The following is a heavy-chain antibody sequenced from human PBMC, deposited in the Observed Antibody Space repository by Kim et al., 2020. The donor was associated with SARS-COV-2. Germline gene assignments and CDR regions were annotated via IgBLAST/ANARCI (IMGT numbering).Heavy chain of an antibody. Sequence: ASVKVSCKASGYTFTSYAMHWVRQAPGQRLEWMGWINAGNGNTKYSQKFQGRVTITRDTSACTAYLELSSLRSEDTAVYYCACDQVIFCCSTSCRYGMDVWGQGTRVTVSS. J-gene: IGHJ6*02. CDR1: GYTFTSYA. CDR2: INAGNGNT. D-gene: IGHD2-2*01. CDR3: ACDQVIFCCSTSCRYGMDV. V-gene: IGHV1-3*01.